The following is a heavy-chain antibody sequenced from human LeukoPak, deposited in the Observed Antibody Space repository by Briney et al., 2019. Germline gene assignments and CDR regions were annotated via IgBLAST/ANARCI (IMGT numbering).Heavy chain of an antibody. Sequence: GGSLRLSCATSGFNFSSYWMSWVRQAPGKGLEWVANIEEDGGEKYYVDSVKGRFTISRDNAKNSLYLQMNSLRAEDTAVYYCAREGEDIADTGFDFWGQGTLVTVSS. D-gene: IGHD2-15*01. J-gene: IGHJ4*02. CDR2: IEEDGGEK. CDR1: GFNFSSYW. V-gene: IGHV3-7*01. CDR3: AREGEDIADTGFDF.